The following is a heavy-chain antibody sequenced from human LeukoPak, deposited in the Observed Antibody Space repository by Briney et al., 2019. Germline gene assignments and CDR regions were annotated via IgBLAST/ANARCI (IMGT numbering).Heavy chain of an antibody. CDR1: GYTFTSYD. CDR3: ARGITMVRGAPSAY. Sequence: GASVKVSCKASGYTFTSYDINWVRQATGQGLEWMGWMNPNSGNTGYAQKFQGRVTMTRNTSISTAYMELSSLRSEDTAVYYCARGITMVRGAPSAYWGQGTLVTASP. CDR2: MNPNSGNT. V-gene: IGHV1-8*01. J-gene: IGHJ4*02. D-gene: IGHD3-10*01.